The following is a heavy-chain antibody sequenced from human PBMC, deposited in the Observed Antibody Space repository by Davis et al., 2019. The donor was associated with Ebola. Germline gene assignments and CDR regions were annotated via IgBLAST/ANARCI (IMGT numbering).Heavy chain of an antibody. Sequence: SVKVSCKASGGTFSSYAISWVRQAPGQGLEWMGGIIPIFGTANYAQKFQGRVTITADESTSTAYMELSSLRSEDTAVYYCARDYAGDLGYCSGGSCYSGVYWGQGTLVTVSS. CDR3: ARDYAGDLGYCSGGSCYSGVY. V-gene: IGHV1-69*13. D-gene: IGHD2-15*01. J-gene: IGHJ4*02. CDR1: GGTFSSYA. CDR2: IIPIFGTA.